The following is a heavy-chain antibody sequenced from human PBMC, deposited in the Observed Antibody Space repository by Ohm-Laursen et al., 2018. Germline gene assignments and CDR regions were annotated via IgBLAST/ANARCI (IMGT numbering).Heavy chain of an antibody. CDR3: ARNSSTWGRSVDY. D-gene: IGHD2-2*01. V-gene: IGHV3-7*03. CDR2: ISPDGGQR. J-gene: IGHJ4*02. CDR1: GFAFSSAW. Sequence: GSLRLSCTASGFAFSSAWMHWVRQAPGRGLGWVANISPDGGQRNHVDSVKGRFTISSDNAKNSLFLQMNSLRAEDTAVYYCARNSSTWGRSVDYWGQGALVTVSS.